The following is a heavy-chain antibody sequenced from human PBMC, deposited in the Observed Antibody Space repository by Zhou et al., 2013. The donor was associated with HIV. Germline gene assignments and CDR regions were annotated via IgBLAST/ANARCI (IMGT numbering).Heavy chain of an antibody. J-gene: IGHJ4*01. CDR1: GGTFSIYA. Sequence: QVQLVQSGAEVKKPGSSVKVSCKASGGTFSIYALSWVRQAPGQGLEWMGRIIPILGIANYAQKFQGRVTITADKSTSTAYMELSSLRSEDTAVYYCARESGYYFDHWGPGEPWSPSPQ. D-gene: IGHD5-12*01. CDR3: ARESGYYFDH. V-gene: IGHV1-69*04. CDR2: IIPILGIA.